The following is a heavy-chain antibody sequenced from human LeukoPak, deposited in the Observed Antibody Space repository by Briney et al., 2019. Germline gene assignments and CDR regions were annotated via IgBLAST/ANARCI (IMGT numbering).Heavy chain of an antibody. J-gene: IGHJ6*02. CDR3: ARQKWEQQGRDYYFNGLDV. V-gene: IGHV4-4*02. CDR1: IGSIGSSKW. CDR2: IYLYGTT. Sequence: SETLSLTCSVSIGSIGSSKWWSWVRQSPVKGLEWIGKIYLYGTTNYNPSFTSRVTMSVDRSRNQFSLKLTSVTAADTAVYYCARQKWEQQGRDYYFNGLDVWGPGTTVIVSS. D-gene: IGHD1/OR15-1a*01.